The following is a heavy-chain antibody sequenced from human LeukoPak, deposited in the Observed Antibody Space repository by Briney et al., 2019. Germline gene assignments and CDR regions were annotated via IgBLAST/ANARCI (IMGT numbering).Heavy chain of an antibody. J-gene: IGHJ5*02. CDR1: GFTVSSNY. CDR3: VRSYYGSGTIRPSNT. Sequence: PGGSLRLSCAASGFTVSSNYMSWVRQAPGKGLEWVSVIYSGGSTYYADSVKGRFTISRDNSKNTLYLQMNSLRAEDTAVYYCVRSYYGSGTIRPSNTWGQGTLVTVSS. D-gene: IGHD3-10*01. V-gene: IGHV3-66*01. CDR2: IYSGGST.